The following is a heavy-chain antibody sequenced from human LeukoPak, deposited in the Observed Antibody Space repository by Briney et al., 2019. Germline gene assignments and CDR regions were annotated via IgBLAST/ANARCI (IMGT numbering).Heavy chain of an antibody. J-gene: IGHJ3*02. CDR1: GGSISSSSYY. CDR3: ARDEGGGSGRGAFDI. V-gene: IGHV4-39*07. D-gene: IGHD3-10*01. Sequence: SETLSLTCTVSGGSISSSSYYWGWLRQPPGKGLEWIGSIYYSGSTYYNPSLKSRVTISVDTSKNQFSLKLSSVTAADTAVYYCARDEGGGSGRGAFDIWGQGTMVTVSS. CDR2: IYYSGST.